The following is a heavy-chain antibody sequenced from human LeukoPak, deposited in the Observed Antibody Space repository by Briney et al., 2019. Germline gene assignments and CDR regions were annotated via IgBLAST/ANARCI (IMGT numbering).Heavy chain of an antibody. J-gene: IGHJ3*02. CDR1: GGSISSGGYY. V-gene: IGHV4-31*03. Sequence: SETLSLTCTVSGGSISSGGYYWSWIRQHPGKGLEWIGYIYYSGSTYYNPSLKSRVTISVDTSKNQFSLKLSSVTAADTAVYYCARDLVYYDSSGQAPDAFDIWGQGTMVTVSS. CDR3: ARDLVYYDSSGQAPDAFDI. CDR2: IYYSGST. D-gene: IGHD3-22*01.